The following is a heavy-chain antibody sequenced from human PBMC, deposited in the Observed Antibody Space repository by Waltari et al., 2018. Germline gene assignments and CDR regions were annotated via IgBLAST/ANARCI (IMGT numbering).Heavy chain of an antibody. Sequence: QVQLVQSGAEVKKPGASVKVSCKASGYTLTSYGISGVRPAPGPGLEWMGWISAYNGNTNYAQKIQGRVTMNTDTSTSTAYMELRSLRSDDTAVYYCARVGVFTVGIYYYYGMDVWGQGTTVTVSS. CDR2: ISAYNGNT. J-gene: IGHJ6*02. CDR1: GYTLTSYG. D-gene: IGHD2-21*01. V-gene: IGHV1-18*01. CDR3: ARVGVFTVGIYYYYGMDV.